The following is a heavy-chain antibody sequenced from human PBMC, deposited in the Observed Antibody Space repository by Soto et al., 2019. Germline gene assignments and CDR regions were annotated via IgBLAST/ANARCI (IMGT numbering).Heavy chain of an antibody. CDR2: ISSSSSYI. D-gene: IGHD1-26*01. J-gene: IGHJ4*02. V-gene: IGHV3-21*01. CDR3: ARGLGATTYYFDY. Sequence: PGGSLRLSCAASGFTFSSYSMNWVRQAPGTGLEWVSSISSSSSYIYYADSVKGRFTISRDNAKDSLFLQMNSLRAKDKAVYYCARGLGATTYYFDYWGQGTLVTVSS. CDR1: GFTFSSYS.